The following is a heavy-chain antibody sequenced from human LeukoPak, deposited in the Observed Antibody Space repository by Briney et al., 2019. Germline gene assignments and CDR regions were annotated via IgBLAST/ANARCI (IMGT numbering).Heavy chain of an antibody. CDR1: GGSVWSYY. J-gene: IGHJ4*02. CDR3: AREGRYGDYEGY. CDR2: IYSGGST. V-gene: IGHV4-4*07. D-gene: IGHD4-17*01. Sequence: SETLSLTCTVSGGSVWSYYWSWIRQPAGKGLEWIGRIYSGGSTNHNPSLKSRVTMSVVTSKNQFSLKLSSVTAADTAVYYCAREGRYGDYEGYWGQGTLVTVSS.